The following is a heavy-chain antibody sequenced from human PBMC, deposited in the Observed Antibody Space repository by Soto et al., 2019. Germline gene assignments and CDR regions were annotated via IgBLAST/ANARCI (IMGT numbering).Heavy chain of an antibody. V-gene: IGHV3-33*01. Sequence: GGSLRLSCAASVFTFSSYGMHLVRQSPGKGLEWVAVIWYDGSNKYYADSVKGRFTISRDNSKNTLYPPMNSLRAQDTAVYYCARDIAATAPGLDGFDTWGQGTLVTASS. J-gene: IGHJ5*02. CDR1: VFTFSSYG. D-gene: IGHD6-13*01. CDR3: ARDIAATAPGLDGFDT. CDR2: IWYDGSNK.